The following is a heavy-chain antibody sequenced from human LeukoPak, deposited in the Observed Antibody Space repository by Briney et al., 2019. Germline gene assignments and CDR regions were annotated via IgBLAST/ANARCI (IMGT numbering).Heavy chain of an antibody. Sequence: GGSLRLSCAASGFTFSSYAMSWVRQAPGKGLEWVSVLSGSGGSTYYADSVKGRFTISRDNSKNTLYLQMNSLRAEDTAVYYCAKQIAAVGTDYWGQGTLVTVSS. V-gene: IGHV3-23*01. CDR1: GFTFSSYA. D-gene: IGHD6-13*01. CDR3: AKQIAAVGTDY. J-gene: IGHJ4*02. CDR2: LSGSGGST.